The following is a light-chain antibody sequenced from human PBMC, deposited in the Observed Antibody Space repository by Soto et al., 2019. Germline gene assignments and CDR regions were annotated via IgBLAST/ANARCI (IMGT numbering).Light chain of an antibody. CDR2: DVS. CDR1: SSDVGAYNS. V-gene: IGLV2-14*03. J-gene: IGLJ3*02. CDR3: SSFTLTSTVV. Sequence: QSALTQPASVSGSPGQSITISCTGTSSDVGAYNSVSWYQQHPGRAPKLVIYDVSNRPSGVSNRFSGSKSGNSASLTISGLQADDEADYFCSSFTLTSTVVFGGGTKLTVL.